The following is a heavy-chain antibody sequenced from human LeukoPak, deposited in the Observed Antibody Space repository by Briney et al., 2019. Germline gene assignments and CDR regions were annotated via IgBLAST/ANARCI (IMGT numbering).Heavy chain of an antibody. CDR1: GFTFGSYC. Sequence: GGSLRLSCAASGFTFGSYCTSWVRQAPGKGLEWVANINEDGSVKYYVDSVKGRFTISRDNAKKSLSLHMNNLRAEDTAVYYCARVDYVWGTYRYTCDYWGQGTLVTVSS. J-gene: IGHJ4*02. CDR2: INEDGSVK. V-gene: IGHV3-7*01. CDR3: ARVDYVWGTYRYTCDY. D-gene: IGHD3-16*02.